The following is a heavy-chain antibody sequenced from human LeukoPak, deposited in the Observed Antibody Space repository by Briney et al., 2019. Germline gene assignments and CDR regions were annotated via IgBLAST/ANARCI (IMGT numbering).Heavy chain of an antibody. V-gene: IGHV4-39*01. CDR2: IYDSGTT. Sequence: KPSETLSLTCTVSGGSISSSTYYWGWIRQPPGKGLEWIGTIYDSGTTYYNPSLKSRVTISVDTSKNQFTLKLTSVTAADTAVYYCARHEANTMYYHYGMDVCGQGTTVTVSS. CDR3: ARHEANTMYYHYGMDV. J-gene: IGHJ6*02. D-gene: IGHD4/OR15-4a*01. CDR1: GGSISSSTYY.